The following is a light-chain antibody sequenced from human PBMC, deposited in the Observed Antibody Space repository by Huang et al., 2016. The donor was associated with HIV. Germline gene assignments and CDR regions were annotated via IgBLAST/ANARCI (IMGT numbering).Light chain of an antibody. CDR2: GAS. J-gene: IGKJ2*01. Sequence: EILMTHSPSTLSLSPGDGASLSCRANPSVCTNLAWYLQRPGQAPRLLIYGASTRASGIPARFSGSGSGTQFTLTISSLQSEDFAVYYCQQYHTWPYTFGQGTKLDIK. CDR3: QQYHTWPYT. V-gene: IGKV3-15*01. CDR1: PSVCTN.